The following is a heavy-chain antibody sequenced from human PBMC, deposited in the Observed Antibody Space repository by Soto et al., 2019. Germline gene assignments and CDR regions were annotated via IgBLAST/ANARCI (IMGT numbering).Heavy chain of an antibody. V-gene: IGHV3-30-3*01. D-gene: IGHD3-22*01. CDR2: ISYDGSNK. Sequence: PGGSLRLSCAASGFTFSSYWMHWVRQAPGKGLEWVAVISYDGSNKYYADSVKGRFTISRDNSKNTLYLQMNSLRAEDTAVYYCARAISYYDSSGSADAFDIWGQGTMVTVSS. J-gene: IGHJ3*02. CDR3: ARAISYYDSSGSADAFDI. CDR1: GFTFSSYW.